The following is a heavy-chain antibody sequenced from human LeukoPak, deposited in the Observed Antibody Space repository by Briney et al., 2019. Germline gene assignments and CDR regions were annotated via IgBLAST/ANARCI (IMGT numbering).Heavy chain of an antibody. CDR2: INHSGST. CDR3: ARGLRRYSTKYYFDY. J-gene: IGHJ4*02. D-gene: IGHD6-13*01. CDR1: GGSFSGYY. V-gene: IGHV4-34*01. Sequence: SETLSLTCAVYGGSFSGYYWSWIRQPPGKGLEWIGEINHSGSTNYNPSLKSRVTISVDTSKNQFSLKLSSVTAADTAVYYCARGLRRYSTKYYFDYWGQGTLVTVSS.